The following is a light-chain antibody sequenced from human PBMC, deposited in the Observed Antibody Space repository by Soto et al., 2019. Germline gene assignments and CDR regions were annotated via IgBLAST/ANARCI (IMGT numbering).Light chain of an antibody. V-gene: IGLV2-23*01. Sequence: QSALTQPASVSGSPGQSITISCTGTSSDVGSYNLVSWYQQHPGKAPKLMIYEGSKRPSGVSNRFSGSKSGNTASLTISGLQAEEEADYCCCSYAGSSTWVFGGGTKLTVL. J-gene: IGLJ3*02. CDR1: SSDVGSYNL. CDR2: EGS. CDR3: CSYAGSSTWV.